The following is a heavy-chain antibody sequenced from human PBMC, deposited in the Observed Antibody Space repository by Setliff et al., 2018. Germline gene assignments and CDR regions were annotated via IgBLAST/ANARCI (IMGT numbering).Heavy chain of an antibody. CDR1: GGSISSYY. J-gene: IGHJ6*03. D-gene: IGHD4-17*01. V-gene: IGHV4-4*07. Sequence: SETLSLTCTVSGGSISSYYWSWIRQPAGKGLEWIGRIYTSGSTNYNPSLKSRVTMSVDTSKNQFSLKLSSVTAADTAVYYCARGHGDYGYYYYYMDVWGKGTTVTVSS. CDR2: IYTSGST. CDR3: ARGHGDYGYYYYYMDV.